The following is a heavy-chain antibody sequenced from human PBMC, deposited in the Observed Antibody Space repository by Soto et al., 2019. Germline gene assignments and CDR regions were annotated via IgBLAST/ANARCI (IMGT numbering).Heavy chain of an antibody. V-gene: IGHV3-15*07. CDR2: IKSKTDGGTT. CDR3: TTDDNWNSYGMDV. CDR1: GFTFSNAW. Sequence: LRLSCAASGFTFSNAWMNWVRQAPGKGLEWVGRIKSKTDGGTTDYAAPVKGRFTISRDDSKNTLYLQMNSLKTEDTAVYYCTTDDNWNSYGMDVWGQGTTVTVSS. D-gene: IGHD1-20*01. J-gene: IGHJ6*02.